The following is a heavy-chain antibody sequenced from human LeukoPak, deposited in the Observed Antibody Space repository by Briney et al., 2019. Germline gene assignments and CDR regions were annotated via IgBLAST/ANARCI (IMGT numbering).Heavy chain of an antibody. CDR1: GFTFSSYG. V-gene: IGHV3-30*02. D-gene: IGHD6-6*01. J-gene: IGHJ4*02. CDR3: AKESRSSSTLSLD. CDR2: IRYDGSNK. Sequence: GGSLRLSCAASGFTFSSYGMHWVRQAPGKGLEWVAFIRYDGSNKYYADSVKGRFTISRDNSKNTLYLQMNSLRAEDTAVYYCAKESRSSSTLSLDWGQGTLVTVSS.